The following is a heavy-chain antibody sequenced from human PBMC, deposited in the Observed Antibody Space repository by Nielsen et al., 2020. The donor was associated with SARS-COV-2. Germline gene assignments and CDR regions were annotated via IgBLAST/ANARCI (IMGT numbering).Heavy chain of an antibody. CDR2: INPNSGGT. CDR1: GYTFTGYY. J-gene: IGHJ3*02. V-gene: IGHV1-2*06. Sequence: ASVKVSCKASGYTFTGYYMHWVRQAPGQGLEWMGRINPNSGGTNYAQKFQGRVTMTRDTSISTAYMELSRLRSDDTAVYYCARDFGELLWFGELLDAFDIWGQGTMVTVSS. D-gene: IGHD3-10*01. CDR3: ARDFGELLWFGELLDAFDI.